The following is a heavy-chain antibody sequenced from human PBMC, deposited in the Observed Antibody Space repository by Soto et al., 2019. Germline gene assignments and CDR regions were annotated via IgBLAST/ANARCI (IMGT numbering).Heavy chain of an antibody. D-gene: IGHD2-21*02. CDR3: ARDLWGYCGADCYPLDV. CDR1: GDSISSYY. CDR2: MYNTGST. Sequence: QVRLQESGPGLVKPSETLSLTCSVSGDSISSYYWSWIRQPPGKGLEWSGYMYNTGSTIYNPSLKIRVTISVDTSKNQFSLKLNSVTAADTAVYYCARDLWGYCGADCYPLDVWGQGTTVTVSS. J-gene: IGHJ6*02. V-gene: IGHV4-59*01.